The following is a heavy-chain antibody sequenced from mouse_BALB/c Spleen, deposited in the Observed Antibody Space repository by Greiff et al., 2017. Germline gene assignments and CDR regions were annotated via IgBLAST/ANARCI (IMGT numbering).Heavy chain of an antibody. CDR1: GFNIKDYY. CDR2: IDPENGNT. J-gene: IGHJ4*01. Sequence: DVQLQESGAELVRPGALVKLSCKASGFNIKDYYMHWVKQRPEQGLEWIGWIDPENGNTIYDPKFQGKASITADTSSNTAYLQLSSLTSEDTAVYYLARSRGGYAIDYWGQGTSVTVSS. V-gene: IGHV14-1*02. CDR3: ARSRGGYAIDY.